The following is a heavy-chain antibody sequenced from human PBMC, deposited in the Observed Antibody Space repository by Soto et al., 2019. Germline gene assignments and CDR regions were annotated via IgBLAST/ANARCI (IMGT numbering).Heavy chain of an antibody. Sequence: PSETLSLTCTVSGVSISSSGSYWTWIRQHPGKGLEWIGYIYYSGSTSYNPSLKSRVTISIDTSKNQFSLKLSSVTAADTAIYYCARSMTTVTTHFDYWGQGSLVTVS. J-gene: IGHJ4*02. CDR3: ARSMTTVTTHFDY. CDR1: GVSISSSGSY. D-gene: IGHD4-17*01. CDR2: IYYSGST. V-gene: IGHV4-31*03.